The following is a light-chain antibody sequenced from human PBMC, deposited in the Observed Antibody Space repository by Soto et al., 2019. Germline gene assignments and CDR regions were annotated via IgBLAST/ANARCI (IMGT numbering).Light chain of an antibody. CDR1: QSVSSN. V-gene: IGKV3-15*01. CDR2: GAS. Sequence: EIVMTQSPATLSVSXXXXXTXSXRASQSVSSNLAWYQQKPGQAPRLLIYGASTRATGIPARFSGSGSGTGFTLTISSLQSEDFAVYYCQQYNNWPWTFGQGSKVDI. J-gene: IGKJ1*01. CDR3: QQYNNWPWT.